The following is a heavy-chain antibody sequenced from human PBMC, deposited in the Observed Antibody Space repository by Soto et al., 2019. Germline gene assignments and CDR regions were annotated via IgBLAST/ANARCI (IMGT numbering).Heavy chain of an antibody. Sequence: ESGGGVVQPGRSLRLSCAASGFTFSSYGMHWVRQAPGKGLEWVAVISYDGSNKYYADSVKGRFTISRDNSKNTLYLQMNSLRAEDTAVYYCAKDSLRGGEDYYYYMDVWGKGTTVTVSS. CDR2: ISYDGSNK. CDR3: AKDSLRGGEDYYYYMDV. D-gene: IGHD5-12*01. CDR1: GFTFSSYG. J-gene: IGHJ6*03. V-gene: IGHV3-30*18.